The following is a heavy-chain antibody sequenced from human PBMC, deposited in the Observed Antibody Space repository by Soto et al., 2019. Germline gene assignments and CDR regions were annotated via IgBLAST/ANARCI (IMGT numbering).Heavy chain of an antibody. V-gene: IGHV4-59*01. CDR2: IYYSGST. D-gene: IGHD2-15*01. Sequence: SETLSLTCTVSGGSISSYYWSWIRQPPGKGLEWIGYIYYSGSTNYNPSLKSRVTISVDTSKNQFSLKLSSVTAADTAVYYCARGYCSGGSCQRVFDYWGQGTLVTVS. CDR1: GGSISSYY. CDR3: ARGYCSGGSCQRVFDY. J-gene: IGHJ4*02.